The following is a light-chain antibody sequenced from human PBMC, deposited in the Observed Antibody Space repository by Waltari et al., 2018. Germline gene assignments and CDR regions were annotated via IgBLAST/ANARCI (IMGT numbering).Light chain of an antibody. CDR1: SPNIASNN. J-gene: IGLJ2*01. Sequence: QSVLTQPPSVSGTPGQSSPISCSGSSPNIASNNVNWYQQLPGTAPKLLIYSNHYRPSGVPDRVSGSKSGTSASLAINGLQSEDEADYYCAAWDDSLNVVLFGGGTKVTVL. CDR2: SNH. V-gene: IGLV1-44*01. CDR3: AAWDDSLNVVL.